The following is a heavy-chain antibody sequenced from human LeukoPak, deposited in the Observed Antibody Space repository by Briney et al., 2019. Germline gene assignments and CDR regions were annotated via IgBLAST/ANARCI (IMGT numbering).Heavy chain of an antibody. CDR3: ARVPYYYGSGSYYNPDAFDI. CDR1: GFTFSSYS. CDR2: ISSSSSTI. Sequence: GGSLRLSCAASGFTFSSYSMIWVRQAPGKGLEWVSYISSSSSTIYYADSVKGRFTISRDNAKNSLYLQMNSLRAEDTAVYYCARVPYYYGSGSYYNPDAFDIWGQGTMVTVSS. V-gene: IGHV3-48*04. D-gene: IGHD3-10*01. J-gene: IGHJ3*02.